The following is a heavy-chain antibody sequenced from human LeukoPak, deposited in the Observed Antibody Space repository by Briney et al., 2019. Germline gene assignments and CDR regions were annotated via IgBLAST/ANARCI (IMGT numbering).Heavy chain of an antibody. CDR1: GGSFSGYY. CDR3: ATRIAAAGTRSFDY. J-gene: IGHJ4*02. Sequence: PSETLSLTCAVYGGSFSGYYWSWIRQPPGKGLEWIGEINHSGSTNYNPSLKSRVTISVDTSKNQFSLKLSSVTAADTAVYYCATRIAAAGTRSFDYWGQGTLVTVSS. V-gene: IGHV4-34*01. CDR2: INHSGST. D-gene: IGHD6-13*01.